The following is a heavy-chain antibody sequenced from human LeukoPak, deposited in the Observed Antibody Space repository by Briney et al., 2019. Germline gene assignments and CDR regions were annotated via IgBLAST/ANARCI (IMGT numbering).Heavy chain of an antibody. J-gene: IGHJ4*02. CDR1: GFTFSSYS. D-gene: IGHD5-12*01. CDR2: ISSSSSYI. CDR3: AREEGIVATTISDY. Sequence: GGSLRLSCAASGFTFSSYSMNWVRQAPGKGLEWVSSISSSSSYIYYADSVKGRFTISGDNAKNSLYLQMNSLRAEDTAVYYCAREEGIVATTISDYWGQGTLVTVSS. V-gene: IGHV3-21*01.